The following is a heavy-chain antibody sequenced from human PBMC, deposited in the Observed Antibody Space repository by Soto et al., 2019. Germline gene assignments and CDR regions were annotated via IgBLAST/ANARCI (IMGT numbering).Heavy chain of an antibody. CDR1: GYFFTSYG. V-gene: IGHV1-18*04. CDR3: ARDFGSGYTLPGGMDV. D-gene: IGHD3-3*01. J-gene: IGHJ6*02. CDR2: ISPYNGNT. Sequence: QVQLVQSGGEVVQPGASVKVSCKASGYFFTSYGISWVRQAPGQGLEWMGWISPYNGNTKYAQNFQGRVTMTTDTSTYTAYMELRSLRSDDPAVYYCARDFGSGYTLPGGMDVWGQGTTVTVSS.